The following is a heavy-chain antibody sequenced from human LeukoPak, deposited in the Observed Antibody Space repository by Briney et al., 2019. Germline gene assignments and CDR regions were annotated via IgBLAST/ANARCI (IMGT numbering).Heavy chain of an antibody. CDR2: ISSSGSTI. D-gene: IGHD6-19*01. CDR1: GFTFSSYE. V-gene: IGHV3-48*03. CDR3: ARVGKSGWDFDH. J-gene: IGHJ5*02. Sequence: GGSLRLSCAASGFTFSSYEMNWVRQAPGKGLEWVSYISSSGSTIYYADSVKGRFISSRDNTKNSLYLQMSSLRAEDTAFYYCARVGKSGWDFDHWGQGTLVTVSS.